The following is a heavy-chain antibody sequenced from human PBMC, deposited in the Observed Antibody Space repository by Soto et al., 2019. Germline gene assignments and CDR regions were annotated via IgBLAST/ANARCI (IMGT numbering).Heavy chain of an antibody. CDR3: ARGIKRGRVGNWFNP. CDR2: MNPGVSS. D-gene: IGHD3-10*01. V-gene: IGHV4-34*01. J-gene: IGHJ5*02. Sequence: PSETLSLTCAVNGGPFSCYYWSWIRPPPWKGLEWIVEMNPGVSSNYNPSLKSRVTVSVHTSKKQFSLKLTSVTGAEKGVYFCARGIKRGRVGNWFNPWGQGTLVTVSS. CDR1: GGPFSCYY.